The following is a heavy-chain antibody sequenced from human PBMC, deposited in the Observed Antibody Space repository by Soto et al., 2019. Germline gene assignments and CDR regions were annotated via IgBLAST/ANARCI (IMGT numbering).Heavy chain of an antibody. Sequence: GESLKISCKGSGYSFTSYWISWVRQMPGKGLEWMGRIDPSDSYTNYSPSFQGHVTISADKSISTAYLQWSSLKASDTAMYYCARKYIAAARYYYGMDVWGQGTTVTVSS. CDR1: GYSFTSYW. J-gene: IGHJ6*02. V-gene: IGHV5-10-1*01. CDR3: ARKYIAAARYYYGMDV. CDR2: IDPSDSYT. D-gene: IGHD6-13*01.